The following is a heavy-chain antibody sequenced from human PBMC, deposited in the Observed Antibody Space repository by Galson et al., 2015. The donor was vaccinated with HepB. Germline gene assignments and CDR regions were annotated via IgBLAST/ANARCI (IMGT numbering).Heavy chain of an antibody. J-gene: IGHJ4*02. CDR3: ARITIVRGIHY. D-gene: IGHD3-10*01. Sequence: SLRLSCAASGFSLADHWMTWVRQAPGKGLEWVANIKQDGSEKYYVDSVMGRFAISRDNVRNSLFLQMNSLRAEDTAMYYCARITIVRGIHYWGQGALVTVSS. CDR2: IKQDGSEK. CDR1: GFSLADHW. V-gene: IGHV3-7*03.